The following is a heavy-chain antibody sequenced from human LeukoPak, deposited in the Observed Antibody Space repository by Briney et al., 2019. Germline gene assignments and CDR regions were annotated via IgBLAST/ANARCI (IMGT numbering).Heavy chain of an antibody. Sequence: GASVKVSCKASGYTFTSYGISWVRQAPGQGLEWMGWISAYNGDTNYAQKLQGRVTMTTDTSTSTAYMELRSLRSDDTAVYYCAREGYCSSTSCYGDAFDIWGQGTMVTVSS. CDR1: GYTFTSYG. CDR2: ISAYNGDT. V-gene: IGHV1-18*01. D-gene: IGHD2-2*01. CDR3: AREGYCSSTSCYGDAFDI. J-gene: IGHJ3*02.